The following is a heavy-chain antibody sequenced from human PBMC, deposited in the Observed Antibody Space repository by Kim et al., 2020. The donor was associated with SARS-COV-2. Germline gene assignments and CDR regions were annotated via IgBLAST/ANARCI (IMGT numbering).Heavy chain of an antibody. V-gene: IGHV3-13*01. CDR1: GFTFSKYG. CDR3: ARAEYGGNYYYYYGMDV. CDR2: IGTAGDT. J-gene: IGHJ6*02. Sequence: GGSLRLSCAASGFTFSKYGMHWVRQATGKGLEWVSVIGTAGDTYYPGSVKGGFTISRENAKNSLFLQMNSLRAGDTAVYYCARAEYGGNYYYYYGMDVWGQGTTVTVSS. D-gene: IGHD4-17*01.